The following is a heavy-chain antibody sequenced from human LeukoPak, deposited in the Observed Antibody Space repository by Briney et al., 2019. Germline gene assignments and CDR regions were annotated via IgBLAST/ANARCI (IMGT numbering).Heavy chain of an antibody. Sequence: GASVKVSCKASGYTFTGYYMHWVRQAPGQGLEWMGWINPNSGGTNYAQKFQGRVTMTGDTSISTAYMELSRLRSDDTAVYYCARGLRGGWQTTIDYWGQGTLVTVSS. V-gene: IGHV1-2*02. D-gene: IGHD6-19*01. J-gene: IGHJ4*02. CDR2: INPNSGGT. CDR3: ARGLRGGWQTTIDY. CDR1: GYTFTGYY.